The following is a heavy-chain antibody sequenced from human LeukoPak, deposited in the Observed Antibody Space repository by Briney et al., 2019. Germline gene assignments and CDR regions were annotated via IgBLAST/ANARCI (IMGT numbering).Heavy chain of an antibody. Sequence: SETLSLTCTVSGGSISNYYWSWIRQPPGKGLEWIGEINHSGSTNYNPSLKSRVTISVDTSKNQFSLKLSSVTAADTAVYYCARSGPFDYWGQGTLVTVSS. D-gene: IGHD3-10*01. CDR3: ARSGPFDY. J-gene: IGHJ4*02. CDR1: GGSISNYY. CDR2: INHSGST. V-gene: IGHV4-34*01.